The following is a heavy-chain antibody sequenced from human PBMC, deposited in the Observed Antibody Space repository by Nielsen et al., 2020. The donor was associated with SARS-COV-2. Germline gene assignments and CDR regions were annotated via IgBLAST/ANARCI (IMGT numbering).Heavy chain of an antibody. CDR2: ISWNSGSI. Sequence: SLKISCAASRFTFSSYAMHWVRQAPGKGLEWVSGISWNSGSIGYADSVKGRFTISRDNAKNSLYLQMNSLRAEDTALYYCAKDTHPDYYDSSGYYYAFQHWGQGTLVTVSS. CDR1: RFTFSSYA. D-gene: IGHD3-22*01. J-gene: IGHJ1*01. V-gene: IGHV3-9*01. CDR3: AKDTHPDYYDSSGYYYAFQH.